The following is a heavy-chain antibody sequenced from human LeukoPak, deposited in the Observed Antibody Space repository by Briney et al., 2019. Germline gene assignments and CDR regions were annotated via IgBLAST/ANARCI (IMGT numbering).Heavy chain of an antibody. CDR1: GGSISSVDYY. CDR2: IYYSGST. CDR3: ARGGGYYKNFDY. Sequence: PSENLSLTCTVSGGSISSVDYYWSWIRQPPGKGREWIGYIYYSGSTYYNPSLKSRVTISVDTSKNQFSLKLSSVTAAETAVYYCARGGGYYKNFDYWGRGTLVTVSS. V-gene: IGHV4-30-4*02. J-gene: IGHJ4*02. D-gene: IGHD2-21*02.